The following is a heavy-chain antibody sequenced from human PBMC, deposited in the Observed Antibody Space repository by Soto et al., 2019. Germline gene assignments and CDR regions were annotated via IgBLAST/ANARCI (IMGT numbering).Heavy chain of an antibody. D-gene: IGHD3-16*02. V-gene: IGHV4-39*01. Sequence: QLQLQESGPGLVKPSETLSLTCTVSGGSISSSSYYWGWIRQPPGKGLEWIGSIYYSGSTYYNPSLKSRVTTSVDTSKNQFSLKLSSVTAADTAVYYCASDMIMITFGGVIVIDAFDIWGQGTMVTVSS. CDR2: IYYSGST. CDR1: GGSISSSSYY. CDR3: ASDMIMITFGGVIVIDAFDI. J-gene: IGHJ3*02.